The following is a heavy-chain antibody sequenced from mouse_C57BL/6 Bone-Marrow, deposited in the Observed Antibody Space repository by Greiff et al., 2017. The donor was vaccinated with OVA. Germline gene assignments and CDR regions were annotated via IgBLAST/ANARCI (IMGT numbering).Heavy chain of an antibody. CDR3: ASDGLDY. D-gene: IGHD2-3*01. V-gene: IGHV1-26*01. CDR2: INPNNGGT. CDR1: GYTFTDYY. Sequence: VHVKQSGPELVKPGASVKISCKASGYTFTDYYMNWVKQSHGKSLEWIGDINPNNGGTSYNQKFKGNATLTVDKSSSTAYMELRSLTSEDSAVYYCASDGLDYWGQGTTLTVSS. J-gene: IGHJ2*01.